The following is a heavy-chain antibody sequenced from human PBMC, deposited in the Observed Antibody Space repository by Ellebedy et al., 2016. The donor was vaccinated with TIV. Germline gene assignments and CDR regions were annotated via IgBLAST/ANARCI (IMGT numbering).Heavy chain of an antibody. CDR3: ARVTPGIVGATHFDY. Sequence: ASVKVSCKASGYTFTSYYMHWVRQAPGQGLEWMGWINPNSGGTNYAQKFQGRVTMTRDTSISTAYMELSRLRSDDTAVYYCARVTPGIVGATHFDYWGQGTLVTVSS. V-gene: IGHV1-2*02. CDR2: INPNSGGT. CDR1: GYTFTSYY. D-gene: IGHD1-26*01. J-gene: IGHJ4*02.